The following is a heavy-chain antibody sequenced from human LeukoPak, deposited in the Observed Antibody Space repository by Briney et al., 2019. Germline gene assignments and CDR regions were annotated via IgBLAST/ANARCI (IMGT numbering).Heavy chain of an antibody. CDR3: ARAPMSGYTYTMGS. CDR1: GFTFSAYY. J-gene: IGHJ5*02. Sequence: HPGGSLRLSCAASGFTFSAYYIHWVRQAPGKGLVWVSRVSSDGSSTNYADSVKGRFTISRDNAKNTPYLQMDSLRVEDTAVYYCARAPMSGYTYTMGSWGQGTLVTVSS. CDR2: VSSDGSST. D-gene: IGHD5-18*01. V-gene: IGHV3-74*01.